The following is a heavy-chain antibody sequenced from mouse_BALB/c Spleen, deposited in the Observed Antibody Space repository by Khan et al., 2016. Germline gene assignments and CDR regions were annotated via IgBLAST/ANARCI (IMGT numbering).Heavy chain of an antibody. V-gene: IGHV14-3*02. CDR2: IDPANGNT. CDR3: ARSPYDYDVGFAY. J-gene: IGHJ3*01. D-gene: IGHD2-4*01. CDR1: VFNIKDTY. Sequence: VQLQQSGAELVKPGASVKLSCTASVFNIKDTYMHWVKQRPEQGLEWIGRIDPANGNTKYDPKFQGKATTTADTSSNTAYLQLSSLKSEDTAVYYCARSPYDYDVGFAYWGQGTLVTVSA.